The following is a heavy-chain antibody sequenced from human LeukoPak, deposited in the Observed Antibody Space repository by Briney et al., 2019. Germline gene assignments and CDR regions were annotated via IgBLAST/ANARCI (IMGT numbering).Heavy chain of an antibody. J-gene: IGHJ6*03. Sequence: PSETLSLTCTVSGGSISSSSYYWGWIRQPPGKGLEWIGSIYYSGSTYYNPSLKSRVTISVDTSKNQFSLKLSSVTAADTAVYYCARVVVPAAVHYYYYYMDVWGKGTTVTVSS. CDR3: ARVVVPAAVHYYYYYMDV. V-gene: IGHV4-39*01. CDR1: GGSISSSSYY. CDR2: IYYSGST. D-gene: IGHD2-2*01.